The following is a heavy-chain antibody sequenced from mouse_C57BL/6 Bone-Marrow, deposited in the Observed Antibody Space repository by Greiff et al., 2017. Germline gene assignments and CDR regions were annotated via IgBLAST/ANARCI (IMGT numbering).Heavy chain of an antibody. J-gene: IGHJ3*01. V-gene: IGHV14-4*01. CDR2: IDPENGDT. Sequence: EVQLQQSGAELVRPGASVKLSCTASGFNIKDDYMHWVKQRPEQGLEWIGWIDPENGDTDYASKFQGKATITVDPSSNTAYLQLSSLTSEDPADYYGTRTMVTPLAYWGQGTMVTVSA. CDR1: GFNIKDDY. CDR3: TRTMVTPLAY. D-gene: IGHD2-2*01.